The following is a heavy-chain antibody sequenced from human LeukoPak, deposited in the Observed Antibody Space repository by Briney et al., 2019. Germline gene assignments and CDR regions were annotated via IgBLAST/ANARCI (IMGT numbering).Heavy chain of an antibody. Sequence: KSSETLSLTCTVSGGSISSSSYYWGWIRQPPGKGLEWIGSIYYSGSTYYNPSLKSRVTISVDTSKNQFSLKLSSVTAADTAVYYCARILEWLFYVDCWGQGTLVTVSS. CDR2: IYYSGST. CDR3: ARILEWLFYVDC. D-gene: IGHD3-3*01. V-gene: IGHV4-39*01. CDR1: GGSISSSSYY. J-gene: IGHJ4*02.